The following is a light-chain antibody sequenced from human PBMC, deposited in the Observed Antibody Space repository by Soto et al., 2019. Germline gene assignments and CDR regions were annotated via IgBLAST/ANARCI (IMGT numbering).Light chain of an antibody. Sequence: EIVMTQSPATLSASPGERATLSCTASQSVSSNLAWYQQKPGQAPRLLIYGASTRAPGIPARFSGSGSGTEFTLTISRLECEDFAVYYCQEYNNWPPMNTFGQAAKLEIK. V-gene: IGKV3-15*01. J-gene: IGKJ2*01. CDR3: QEYNNWPPMNT. CDR1: QSVSSN. CDR2: GAS.